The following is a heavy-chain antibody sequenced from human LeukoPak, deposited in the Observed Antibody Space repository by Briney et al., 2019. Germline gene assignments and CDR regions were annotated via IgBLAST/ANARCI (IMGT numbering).Heavy chain of an antibody. V-gene: IGHV1-69*13. J-gene: IGHJ4*02. D-gene: IGHD3-22*01. CDR2: IIPIFGTA. CDR1: GYTFTSYG. CDR3: AWDYYDSSGYFYY. Sequence: SVKVSCKASGYTFTSYGISWVRQAPGQGLEWMGGIIPIFGTANYAQKFQGRVTITADESTSTAYMELSSLRPEDTAVYYCAWDYYDSSGYFYYWGQGTLVTVSS.